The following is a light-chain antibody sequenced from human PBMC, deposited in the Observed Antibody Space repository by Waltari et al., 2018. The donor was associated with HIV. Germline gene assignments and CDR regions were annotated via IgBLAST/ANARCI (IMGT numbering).Light chain of an antibody. CDR2: GAA. CDR1: QGVSSSC. Sequence: EIVLTQSPGTLSSSPGERATLSGRASQGVSSSCLVWSQQKPGHAPGLLLIGAASGPTGIPERFSGSGSGTDFTLTSRRLEPEDFAVYYCQQYGNSPPLTFGGGTKVEIK. CDR3: QQYGNSPPLT. V-gene: IGKV3-20*01. J-gene: IGKJ4*01.